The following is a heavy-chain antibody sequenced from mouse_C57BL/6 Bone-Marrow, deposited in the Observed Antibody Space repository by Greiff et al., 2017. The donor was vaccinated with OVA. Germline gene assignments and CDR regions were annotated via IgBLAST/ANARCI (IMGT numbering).Heavy chain of an antibody. Sequence: VQLQQPGAELVKPGASVKLSCKASGYTFTSYWMHWVKQRPGQGLEWIGMIHPNSGSTNYNEKFKSKATLTVDKSSSTAYMQLSSLTSEDSAVCYCARPPYYYGSSYWYFDVWGTGTTVTVSS. V-gene: IGHV1-64*01. J-gene: IGHJ1*03. CDR1: GYTFTSYW. D-gene: IGHD1-1*01. CDR2: IHPNSGST. CDR3: ARPPYYYGSSYWYFDV.